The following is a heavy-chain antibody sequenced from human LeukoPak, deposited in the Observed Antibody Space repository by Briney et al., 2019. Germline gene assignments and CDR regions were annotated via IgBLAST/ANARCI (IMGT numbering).Heavy chain of an antibody. CDR2: IYTSGST. D-gene: IGHD3-16*01. Sequence: SQTLSLTCTVSGGSISSGSYYWSWIRQPAGKGLEWIGRIYTSGSTNYNPSLKSRVTISVDTSKNQFSLKLSSVTAADTAVYYCASVGAAVGITRFDYWGQGTLVTVSS. V-gene: IGHV4-61*02. J-gene: IGHJ4*02. CDR1: GGSISSGSYY. CDR3: ASVGAAVGITRFDY.